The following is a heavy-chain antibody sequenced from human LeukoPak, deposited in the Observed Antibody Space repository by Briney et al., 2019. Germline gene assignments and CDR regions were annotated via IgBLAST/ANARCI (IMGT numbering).Heavy chain of an antibody. Sequence: GGSLRLSCAASRFTFSNAWMSWVRQAPGKGLEWVGRIKSKTDGGTTDYAAPVKGRFTISRDNSKNTLYLQMNSLRADDTAVYFCARDHRIGGSWGQGTLVTVSS. CDR3: ARDHRIGGS. J-gene: IGHJ4*02. CDR2: IKSKTDGGTT. V-gene: IGHV3-15*01. D-gene: IGHD3-16*01. CDR1: RFTFSNAW.